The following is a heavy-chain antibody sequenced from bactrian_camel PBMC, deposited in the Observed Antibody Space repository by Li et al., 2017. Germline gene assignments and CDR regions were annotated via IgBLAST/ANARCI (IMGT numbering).Heavy chain of an antibody. CDR1: GITRTDLC. V-gene: IGHV3S54*01. CDR3: AALYTGISGCYSTSLAPASFEH. CDR2: IDTGGHRT. Sequence: HVQLVESGGGSVQAGGSLRLSCVVSGITRTDLCMAWFRQAPGKEREVVAAIDTGGHRTYYADSVKGRFTISQDNAKNTVYLQMNSLKPEDTAIYYCAALYTGISGCYSTSLAPASFEHWGQGTQVTVS. D-gene: IGHD2*01. J-gene: IGHJ4*01.